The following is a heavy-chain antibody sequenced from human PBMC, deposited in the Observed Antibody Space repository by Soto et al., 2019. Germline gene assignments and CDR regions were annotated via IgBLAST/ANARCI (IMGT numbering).Heavy chain of an antibody. CDR1: GFTFNNSY. V-gene: IGHV3-11*01. D-gene: IGHD5-12*01. CDR2: ISGSGATI. Sequence: QVHLVESGGGLVKPGGSLRLSCAASGFTFNNSYINWVRQTPGKGLEWVSYISGSGATIYYADSVRGRFTISRDNAKNSVSLQMNSLRAEDTAVYYCAATPFSGYDWSFDYWGQGTLVTVSS. CDR3: AATPFSGYDWSFDY. J-gene: IGHJ4*02.